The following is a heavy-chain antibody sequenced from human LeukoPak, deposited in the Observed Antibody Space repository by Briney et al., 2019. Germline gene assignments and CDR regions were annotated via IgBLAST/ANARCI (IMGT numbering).Heavy chain of an antibody. CDR2: ISGSGGST. J-gene: IGHJ5*02. V-gene: IGHV3-23*01. CDR3: AKASIFGVVRYGNWFDP. Sequence: PSETLSLTCAVSGGSISSGGYSWSWVRQAPGKGLEWVSAISGSGGSTYYADSVKGRFTISRDNSKNTLYLQMNSLRAEDTAVYYCAKASIFGVVRYGNWFDPWGQGTLVTVSS. CDR1: GGSISSGGYS. D-gene: IGHD3-3*01.